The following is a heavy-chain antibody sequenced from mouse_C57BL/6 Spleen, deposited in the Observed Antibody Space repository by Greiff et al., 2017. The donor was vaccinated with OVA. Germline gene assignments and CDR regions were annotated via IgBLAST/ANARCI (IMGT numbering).Heavy chain of an antibody. V-gene: IGHV1-55*01. CDR2: IYPGSGST. CDR1: GYTFTSYW. J-gene: IGHJ4*01. Sequence: QVQLQQPGAELVKPGASVKMSCKASGYTFTSYWITWVKQRPGQGLEWIGDIYPGSGSTNYNEKFKSKATLTVDTSSSTAYMQLSSLTSEDSAVYYCARGTWATVVASYYYAMDYWGQGTSVTVSS. D-gene: IGHD1-1*01. CDR3: ARGTWATVVASYYYAMDY.